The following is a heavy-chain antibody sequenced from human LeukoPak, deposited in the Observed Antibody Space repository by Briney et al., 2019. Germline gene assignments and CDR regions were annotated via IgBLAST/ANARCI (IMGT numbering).Heavy chain of an antibody. CDR3: ARDDSGGAFDI. Sequence: GGSLRLSCAASGFTFSSYAMHWVRQAPGKGLEWVAVISYDGSNKYYADSVKGRFTISRDNSKNTLYLQMNSLRAEDTAVYYCARDDSGGAFDIWGQETMVTVSS. D-gene: IGHD1-26*01. CDR1: GFTFSSYA. CDR2: ISYDGSNK. J-gene: IGHJ3*02. V-gene: IGHV3-30-3*01.